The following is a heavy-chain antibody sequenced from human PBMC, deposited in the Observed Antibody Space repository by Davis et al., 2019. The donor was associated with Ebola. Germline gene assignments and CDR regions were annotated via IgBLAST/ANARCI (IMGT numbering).Heavy chain of an antibody. Sequence: HSQTLSLTCAISGDSVSGKNGAWNWIRQSPSRGLEWLGRTYYNSKWYNDYAVSVKSRISINPDTSKNQFSLQLNSVTPEDTALYYCARGWLRSGLDVWGKGAAVIVSS. J-gene: IGHJ6*04. V-gene: IGHV6-1*01. D-gene: IGHD5-12*01. CDR3: ARGWLRSGLDV. CDR2: TYYNSKWYN. CDR1: GDSVSGKNGA.